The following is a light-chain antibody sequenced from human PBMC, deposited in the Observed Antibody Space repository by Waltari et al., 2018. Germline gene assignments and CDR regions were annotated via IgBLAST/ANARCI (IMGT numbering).Light chain of an antibody. V-gene: IGLV2-14*01. CDR2: EVS. J-gene: IGLJ2*01. Sequence: QSALTQPASFSGSPGQSITISCTGTNSDVGGYNYVSWYQQHPGKAPKLMIYEVSNRPAGVSNRFSGSKSGNTASLTISGLQAEDEADYYCSSYTSSSTLYVVFGGGTKLTVL. CDR1: NSDVGGYNY. CDR3: SSYTSSSTLYVV.